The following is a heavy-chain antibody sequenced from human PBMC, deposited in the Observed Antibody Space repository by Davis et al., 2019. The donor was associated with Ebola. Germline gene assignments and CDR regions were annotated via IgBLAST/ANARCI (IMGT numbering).Heavy chain of an antibody. CDR1: GGTFSSYA. Sequence: SVKVSCKASGGTFSSYAISWVRQAPGQGLEWMGGIIPIFGTANYAQKFQGRVTITADESTSTAYMELSSLRSEDTAVYYCAGGPIYGDYEGYWGQGTLVTVSS. CDR2: IIPIFGTA. CDR3: AGGPIYGDYEGY. V-gene: IGHV1-69*13. J-gene: IGHJ4*02. D-gene: IGHD4-17*01.